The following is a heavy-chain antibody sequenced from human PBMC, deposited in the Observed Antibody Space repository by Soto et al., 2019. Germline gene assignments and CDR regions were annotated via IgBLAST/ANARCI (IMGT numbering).Heavy chain of an antibody. V-gene: IGHV3-66*01. Sequence: GGSLRLSCAASAFTVSSGYLSWVRQAPGRGLEWVSAIFGGGETYYTDSVKGRFTIFRDNSKNTLFLQMNSLRAEDTAVYFCARALYSSGCFDSWGQGTLVTVSS. CDR3: ARALYSSGCFDS. CDR2: IFGGGET. CDR1: AFTVSSGY. J-gene: IGHJ4*02. D-gene: IGHD6-19*01.